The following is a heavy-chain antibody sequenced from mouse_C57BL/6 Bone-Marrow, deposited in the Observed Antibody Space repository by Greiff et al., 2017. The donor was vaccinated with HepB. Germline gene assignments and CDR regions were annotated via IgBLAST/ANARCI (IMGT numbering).Heavy chain of an antibody. D-gene: IGHD1-1*01. CDR3: ARHGDYYASSYVRGAMDY. CDR1: GFTFSDYG. Sequence: EVQGVESGGGLVQPGGSLKLSCAASGFTFSDYGMAWVRQAPRKGPEWVAFISNLAYSIYYADTVTGRFTISRENAKNTLYLEMSSLRSEDTAMYYCARHGDYYASSYVRGAMDYWGQGTSDTVSS. CDR2: ISNLAYSI. V-gene: IGHV5-15*01. J-gene: IGHJ4*01.